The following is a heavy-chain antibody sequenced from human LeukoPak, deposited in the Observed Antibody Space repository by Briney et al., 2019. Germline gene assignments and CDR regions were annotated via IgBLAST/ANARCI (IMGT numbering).Heavy chain of an antibody. CDR3: ARHRDCSSGACYPDY. J-gene: IGHJ4*02. Sequence: GGSLRISCKGSGYSFTSHWISWVRQMPGKGLEWMGRIAPSDSYTNYRPSFQGHVTISADKSISTAYLQWSSLKASDTAMYYCARHRDCSSGACYPDYWGQGTLVTVYS. D-gene: IGHD2-15*01. V-gene: IGHV5-10-1*01. CDR2: IAPSDSYT. CDR1: GYSFTSHW.